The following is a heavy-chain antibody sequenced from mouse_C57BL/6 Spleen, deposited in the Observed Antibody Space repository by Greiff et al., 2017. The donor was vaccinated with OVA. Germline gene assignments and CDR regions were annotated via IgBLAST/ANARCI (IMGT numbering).Heavy chain of an antibody. CDR3: ARQPYGKGYFDV. J-gene: IGHJ1*03. CDR2: ISNGGGST. CDR1: GFTFSDYY. V-gene: IGHV5-12*01. D-gene: IGHD2-1*01. Sequence: EVKLMESGGGLVQPGGSLKLSCAASGFTFSDYYMYWVRQTPEKRLEWVAYISNGGGSTYYPDTVQGRFTLSRDNAKNTRYLHMGRLKSEDTAMYYCARQPYGKGYFDVWGTGTTVTVSA.